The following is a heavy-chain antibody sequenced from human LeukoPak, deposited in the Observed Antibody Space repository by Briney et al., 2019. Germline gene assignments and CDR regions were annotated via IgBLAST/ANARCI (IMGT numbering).Heavy chain of an antibody. CDR3: ARTKELSTISYFDS. V-gene: IGHV3-48*03. J-gene: IGHJ4*02. CDR1: GFTFSRFG. D-gene: IGHD5-24*01. Sequence: GGSLRLSCAASGFTFSRFGMSWVRQAPGKGLEWVSYISSSGSTIYYADSVKGRFTISRDNAKNSLYLQMNSLRAEDTAVYHCARTKELSTISYFDSWGQGTLVTVPS. CDR2: ISSSGSTI.